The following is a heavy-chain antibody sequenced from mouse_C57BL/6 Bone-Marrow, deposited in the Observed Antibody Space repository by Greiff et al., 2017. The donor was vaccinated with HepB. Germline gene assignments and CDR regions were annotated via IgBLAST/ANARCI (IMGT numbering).Heavy chain of an antibody. J-gene: IGHJ2*01. V-gene: IGHV5-15*01. CDR2: ISNLAYSI. D-gene: IGHD2-1*01. Sequence: EVKVVESGGGLVQPGGSLKLSCAASGFTFSDYGMAWVRQAPRKGPEWVAFISNLAYSIYYADTVTGRFTISRENAKNTLYLEMSSLRSEDTAMYYCARHEGNYYFDYWGQGTTLTVSS. CDR3: ARHEGNYYFDY. CDR1: GFTFSDYG.